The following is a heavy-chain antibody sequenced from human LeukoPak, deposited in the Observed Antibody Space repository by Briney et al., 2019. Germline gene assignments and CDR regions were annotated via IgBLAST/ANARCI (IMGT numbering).Heavy chain of an antibody. CDR2: LDWDDDN. V-gene: IGHV2-70*11. J-gene: IGHJ4*02. D-gene: IGHD5/OR15-5a*01. Sequence: SGPALVKPTQTLTLTCTFSGFSLSNSGVCVRWICQPPGKALEWLARLDWDDDNYYSTSRKTRLTISKDTSKNQVVLTMTNMDPVDTATYYCARASTIHDLFDYWGQGTLVTVSS. CDR3: ARASTIHDLFDY. CDR1: GFSLSNSGVC.